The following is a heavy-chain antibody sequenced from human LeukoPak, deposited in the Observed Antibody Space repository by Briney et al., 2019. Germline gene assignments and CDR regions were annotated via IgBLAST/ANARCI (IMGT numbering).Heavy chain of an antibody. CDR2: IYSNGNT. D-gene: IGHD4-17*01. CDR3: ARSATVTTGYFDY. V-gene: IGHV4-39*07. Sequence: SETLSLTCSVSGGSISSTGHYWGWIRQSPEKGLDWIGSIYSNGNTYYNPSVKSRVTMSVDTSKNQFSLKLTSMTAAETAVYYCARSATVTTGYFDYWGQGALVTVSS. J-gene: IGHJ4*02. CDR1: GGSISSTGHY.